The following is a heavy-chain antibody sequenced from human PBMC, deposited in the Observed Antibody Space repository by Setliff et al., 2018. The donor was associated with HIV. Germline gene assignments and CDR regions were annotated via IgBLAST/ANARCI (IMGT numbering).Heavy chain of an antibody. D-gene: IGHD2-2*01. V-gene: IGHV3-7*03. J-gene: IGHJ4*02. Sequence: GGSLRLSCAASGFTFSSYSMNWVRQAPGKGLEWVANIKQDGSEKYYVDSVKGRFTISRDNAKNSLYLQMNSLRAEDTAVYYCASHFGYCSSTSCEGYWGQGALVT. CDR1: GFTFSSYS. CDR2: IKQDGSEK. CDR3: ASHFGYCSSTSCEGY.